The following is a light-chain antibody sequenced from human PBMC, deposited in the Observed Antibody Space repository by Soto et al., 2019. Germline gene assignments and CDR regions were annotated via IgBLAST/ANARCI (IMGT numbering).Light chain of an antibody. J-gene: IGKJ4*01. V-gene: IGKV3-11*01. Sequence: EIVLTQSPATLSLSPGERATLSCRASQNVSSYLAWYQQKPGQAPMLLIYDASNRAIGIPARFSGSGSGTDFTLTISSLQPEDFAVYFCQQRSNWPRLTFGGGTKVEI. CDR2: DAS. CDR1: QNVSSY. CDR3: QQRSNWPRLT.